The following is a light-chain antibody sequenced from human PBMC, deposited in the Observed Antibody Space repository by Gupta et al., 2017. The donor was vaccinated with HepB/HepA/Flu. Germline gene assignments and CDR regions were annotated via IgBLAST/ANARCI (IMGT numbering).Light chain of an antibody. Sequence: EILMTQSPDTLSVSPGERATLSCRASQSVSSNLAWYQQKPGQAPRLLIYGASTRATGFPARFSGSGSGTEFTLTISSLQSEDFAVYCCQHYNSCPDNFGQGTKLEIK. J-gene: IGKJ2*01. CDR1: QSVSSN. CDR3: QHYNSCPDN. V-gene: IGKV3-15*01. CDR2: GAS.